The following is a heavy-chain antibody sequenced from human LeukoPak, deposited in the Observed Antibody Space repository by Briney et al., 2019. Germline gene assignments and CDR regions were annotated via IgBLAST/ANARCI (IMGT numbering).Heavy chain of an antibody. Sequence: SQTLSLTCTVSGGSISSGDYYWSWIRQPPGKGLEWIGYIYYSGSTYYNPSLKSRVTISVDTSKNQFSLKLSSVTAADTAVYYCARGGQGRLLRYFDWLPNDNWFDPWGQGTLVTVSS. CDR2: IYYSGST. J-gene: IGHJ5*02. D-gene: IGHD3-9*01. V-gene: IGHV4-30-4*01. CDR3: ARGGQGRLLRYFDWLPNDNWFDP. CDR1: GGSISSGDYY.